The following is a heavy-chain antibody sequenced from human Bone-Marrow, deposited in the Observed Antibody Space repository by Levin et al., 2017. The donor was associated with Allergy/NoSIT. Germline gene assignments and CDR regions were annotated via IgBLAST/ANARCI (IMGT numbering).Heavy chain of an antibody. Sequence: AGGSLRLSCAASGFTFSSYAMSWVRQAPGKGLEWVSAISGSGGSTYYADSVKGRFTISRDNSKNTLYLKMNSLRAEDTAVYYCAKSGFLEWLLYPNDAFDIWGQGTMVTVAS. J-gene: IGHJ3*02. CDR3: AKSGFLEWLLYPNDAFDI. CDR2: ISGSGGST. D-gene: IGHD3-3*01. V-gene: IGHV3-23*01. CDR1: GFTFSSYA.